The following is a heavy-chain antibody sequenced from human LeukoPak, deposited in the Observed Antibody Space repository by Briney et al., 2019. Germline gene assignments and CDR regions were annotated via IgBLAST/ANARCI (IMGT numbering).Heavy chain of an antibody. CDR3: ARASSGRYFQFIDD. Sequence: QSGGSLRLSCAASGFTFSGYWTGWVRQAPGKGLEWVASINQDGSEKYYVDFVKGRFTISRDNAKKSLYLQMNSLRVEDTAVYYCARASSGRYFQFIDDWGQGTLVTVSS. D-gene: IGHD1-26*01. CDR2: INQDGSEK. V-gene: IGHV3-7*01. J-gene: IGHJ4*02. CDR1: GFTFSGYW.